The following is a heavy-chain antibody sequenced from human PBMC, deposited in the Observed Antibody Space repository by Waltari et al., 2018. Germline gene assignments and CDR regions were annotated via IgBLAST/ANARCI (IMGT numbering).Heavy chain of an antibody. V-gene: IGHV3-74*01. Sequence: EGQLVESGGGLVQPGGSLKLPCAASGFAFSSFWMHWVRQVPGQGLVWVERINSSGRVTSYADSVRGRFTVSRDNAKNMVYLQMKSLRAEDTAIYYCTRDSPSWIWGQGTMVSVSS. CDR2: INSSGRVT. CDR3: TRDSPSWI. J-gene: IGHJ3*02. CDR1: GFAFSSFW.